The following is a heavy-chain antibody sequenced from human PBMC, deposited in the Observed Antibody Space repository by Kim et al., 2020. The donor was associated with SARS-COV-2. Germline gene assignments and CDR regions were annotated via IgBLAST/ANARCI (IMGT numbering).Heavy chain of an antibody. CDR2: IYASGTT. J-gene: IGHJ3*01. CDR3: ARGGDTFDL. CDR1: GGSMTSNY. Sequence: SETLSLTCTVSGGSMTSNYWTWIRQPAGKGLEWIGFIYASGTTDFNTSLKSRVTMSIDMSKNQFTLKLTSVTAADTAVYYCARGGDTFDLWGQGTMVTVSS. V-gene: IGHV4-4*07. D-gene: IGHD3-16*01.